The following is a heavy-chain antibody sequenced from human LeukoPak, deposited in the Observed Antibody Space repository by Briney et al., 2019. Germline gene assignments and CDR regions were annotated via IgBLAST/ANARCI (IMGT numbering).Heavy chain of an antibody. Sequence: GSLRLSCAVSGFTFSSYAMHWVRQAPGKGPEWVAVIAYDGSNTYYADPVKGRFTISRDNSKNTLFLQTNSLRVEDTAVYFCAGGAGWTAEDWGQGTQVTVSS. D-gene: IGHD3/OR15-3a*01. CDR2: IAYDGSNT. V-gene: IGHV3-30-3*01. J-gene: IGHJ4*02. CDR3: AGGAGWTAED. CDR1: GFTFSSYA.